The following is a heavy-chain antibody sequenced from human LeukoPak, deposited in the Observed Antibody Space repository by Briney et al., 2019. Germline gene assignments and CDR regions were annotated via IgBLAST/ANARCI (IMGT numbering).Heavy chain of an antibody. Sequence: GASVKVSCKASGYTLTSYYMHWVRQAPGQGLEWMGIINPSGGSTSYAQKFQGRVTMTRDTSTSTVYMELSSLRSEDTAVYYCTGYDSSGYYNLGAFDIWGQGTMVTVSS. V-gene: IGHV1-46*01. CDR3: TGYDSSGYYNLGAFDI. J-gene: IGHJ3*02. CDR2: INPSGGST. D-gene: IGHD3-22*01. CDR1: GYTLTSYY.